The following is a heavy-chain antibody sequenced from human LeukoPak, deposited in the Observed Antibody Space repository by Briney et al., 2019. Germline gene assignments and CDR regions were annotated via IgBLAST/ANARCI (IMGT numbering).Heavy chain of an antibody. Sequence: SETLSLTCTVSGDSISSFYWSWIRQPPGKGLEWIGYISYSGSTNYSPSLKSRVTISVDTSKNQFSLKLTSVTAADTAVYYCARDPGKYYDFWSGYYTHGYFDYWGQGTLVTVSS. D-gene: IGHD3-3*01. V-gene: IGHV4-59*12. CDR2: ISYSGST. CDR1: GDSISSFY. J-gene: IGHJ4*02. CDR3: ARDPGKYYDFWSGYYTHGYFDY.